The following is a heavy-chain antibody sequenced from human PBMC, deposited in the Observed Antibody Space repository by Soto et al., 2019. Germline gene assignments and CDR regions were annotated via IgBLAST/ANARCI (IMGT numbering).Heavy chain of an antibody. CDR1: GYTFTSYG. CDR3: ARGAATAVTNPFDY. Sequence: QVQLEQSGAEVKKPGASVKVSCKASGYTFTSYGINWVRQAPGQGLEWMGWISAYNGNTNYAQKLQGRVTMTTDTSTSTVYMELSSLRSVEIAVYYCARGAATAVTNPFDYWGQETLVTVSS. D-gene: IGHD4-17*01. V-gene: IGHV1-18*03. CDR2: ISAYNGNT. J-gene: IGHJ4*02.